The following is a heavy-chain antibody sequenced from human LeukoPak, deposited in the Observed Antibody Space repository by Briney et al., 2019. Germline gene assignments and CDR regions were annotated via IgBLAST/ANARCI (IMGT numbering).Heavy chain of an antibody. CDR2: INPNTGGT. CDR3: ARVEELGSSTSCFIL. D-gene: IGHD2-2*01. Sequence: ASVKVSCKASGYTFTGYYMHWVRQAPGQGLEWMGWINPNTGGTNYAQKFQGRVTMTRDTSISTAYMELSRLRSDDTAVYYCARVEELGSSTSCFILWGQGTLVTVSS. V-gene: IGHV1-2*02. CDR1: GYTFTGYY. J-gene: IGHJ4*02.